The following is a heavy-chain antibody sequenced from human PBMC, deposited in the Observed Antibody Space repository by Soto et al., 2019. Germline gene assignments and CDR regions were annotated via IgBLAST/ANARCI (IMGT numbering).Heavy chain of an antibody. CDR3: ARYYDILTSYYNYYYGMDV. CDR1: GGTFSSYA. D-gene: IGHD3-9*01. CDR2: IIPIFGTA. J-gene: IGHJ6*02. Sequence: QVQLVQSGAEVKKPGSSVKVSCKASGGTFSSYAISWVRQAPGQGLEWMGGIIPIFGTANYAQKFQGRVTITADKSTSTAYMELSSLRSEDTAVYYCARYYDILTSYYNYYYGMDVWGQGTTVTVSS. V-gene: IGHV1-69*06.